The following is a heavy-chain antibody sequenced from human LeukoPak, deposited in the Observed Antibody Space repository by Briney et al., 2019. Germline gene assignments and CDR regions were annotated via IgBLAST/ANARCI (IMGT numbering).Heavy chain of an antibody. V-gene: IGHV4-34*01. Sequence: PSETLSLTCTVSGGSISSYCWSWIRQPPGKGLEWIGEINHSGSTNYNPSLKSRVTISVDTSKNQFSLKLSSVTAADTAVYYCARGGGIAVADSYFDYWGQGTLVTVSS. D-gene: IGHD6-19*01. CDR1: GGSISSYC. CDR2: INHSGST. CDR3: ARGGGIAVADSYFDY. J-gene: IGHJ4*02.